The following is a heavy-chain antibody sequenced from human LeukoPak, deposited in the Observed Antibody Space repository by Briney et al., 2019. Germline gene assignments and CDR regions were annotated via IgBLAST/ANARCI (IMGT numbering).Heavy chain of an antibody. Sequence: KTSETLSLTCAVYGGSFSGYYWSWIRQPPGKGLEWIGEINHSGSTNYNPSLKSRVTISVDTSKNQFSLKLSSVTAADTAVYYCARGYRPGIAAAGRRSGKTRGSTYYYMDVWGKGTTVTVSS. CDR1: GGSFSGYY. CDR2: INHSGST. D-gene: IGHD6-13*01. CDR3: ARGYRPGIAAAGRRSGKTRGSTYYYMDV. V-gene: IGHV4-34*01. J-gene: IGHJ6*03.